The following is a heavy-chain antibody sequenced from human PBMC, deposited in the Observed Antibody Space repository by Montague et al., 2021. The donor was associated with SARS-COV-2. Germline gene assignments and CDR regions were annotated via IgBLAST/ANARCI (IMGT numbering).Heavy chain of an antibody. Sequence: SETLSLTCTVSGDSIRTNYWSWIRQPPGKGLEWIGYVDKSDHTDYNPSLKSRVTISLDTSKKQFSLKLNSVTSADTAVYYCTSGEGNYGWRYYFDYWGQGTLVTVSS. CDR3: TSGEGNYGWRYYFDY. CDR2: VDKSDHT. D-gene: IGHD3-10*01. J-gene: IGHJ4*02. CDR1: GDSIRTNY. V-gene: IGHV4-59*01.